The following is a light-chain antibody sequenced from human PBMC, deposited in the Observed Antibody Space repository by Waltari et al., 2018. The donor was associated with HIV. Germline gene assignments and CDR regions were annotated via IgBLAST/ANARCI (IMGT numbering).Light chain of an antibody. J-gene: IGLJ2*01. V-gene: IGLV6-57*01. CDR2: EDN. CDR3: QSFDSTTVV. CDR1: SGSIAINY. Sequence: NFMLTQPHSVSESPGKTVTISCTRSSGSIAINYVQWFQQRPGSSPITVTYEDNRRPSGVPDRFSGSIDSSSNSASLTISGLKTEDEADYYGQSFDSTTVVCGGGTELTVL.